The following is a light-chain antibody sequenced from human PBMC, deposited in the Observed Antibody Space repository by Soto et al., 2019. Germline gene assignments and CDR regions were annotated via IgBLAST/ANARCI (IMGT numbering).Light chain of an antibody. CDR1: RSNIGNNG. V-gene: IGLV1-36*01. CDR2: YDD. J-gene: IGLJ2*01. CDR3: AAWDDSLNGPI. Sequence: QSVLTQPPSVSEAPRQRVTISCSGNRSNIGNNGVNWYQHLPGEAPKLLIYYDDLLPSGVSDRFSGSKSGTSASLAISGLQSEDEADYYCAAWDDSLNGPIFGGGTQLTVL.